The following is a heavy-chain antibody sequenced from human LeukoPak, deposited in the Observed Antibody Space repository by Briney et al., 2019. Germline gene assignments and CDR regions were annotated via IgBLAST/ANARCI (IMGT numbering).Heavy chain of an antibody. Sequence: GASVKVSCKASGYTFTSYYMHWVRQAPGQGLEWMGLINPSGGSTSYAQKFQGRVTMTRDTSTSTVYMELSSLRSEDTAVYYRARDRGIAVAGTDYYYGMDVWGKGTTVTVSS. J-gene: IGHJ6*04. CDR1: GYTFTSYY. V-gene: IGHV1-46*01. CDR2: INPSGGST. D-gene: IGHD6-19*01. CDR3: ARDRGIAVAGTDYYYGMDV.